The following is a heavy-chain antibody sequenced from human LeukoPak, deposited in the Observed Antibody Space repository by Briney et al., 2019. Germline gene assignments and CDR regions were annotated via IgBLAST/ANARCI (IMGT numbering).Heavy chain of an antibody. D-gene: IGHD2-21*01. CDR1: GGSISSYY. CDR3: ARGVVIAPQTFDY. CDR2: IYTSGST. J-gene: IGHJ4*02. V-gene: IGHV4-4*07. Sequence: SETLSLTCTVSGGSISSYYWSRIRQPAGKGLEWIGRIYTSGSTNYNPSLKSRVTISVDTSKNQFSLKLSSVTAADTAVYYCARGVVIAPQTFDYWGQGTLVTVSS.